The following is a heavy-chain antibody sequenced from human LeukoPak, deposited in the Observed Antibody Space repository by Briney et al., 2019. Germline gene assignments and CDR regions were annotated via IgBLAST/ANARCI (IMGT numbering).Heavy chain of an antibody. J-gene: IGHJ4*02. D-gene: IGHD6-13*01. CDR1: GYTFTSYY. CDR3: ARVRIAAAGTLD. Sequence: GSSVKVSCKASGYTFTSYYMHWVRQAPGQGLEWMGIINPSGGSTSYAQKFQGRVTMTRDTSTSTVYMELSRLRSDDTAVYYCARVRIAAAGTLDWGQGTLVTVSS. V-gene: IGHV1-46*01. CDR2: INPSGGST.